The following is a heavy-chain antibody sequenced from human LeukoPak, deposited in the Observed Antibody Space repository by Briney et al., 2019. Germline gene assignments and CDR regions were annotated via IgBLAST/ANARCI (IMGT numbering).Heavy chain of an antibody. Sequence: GGSLRLSCTASGFTFGDYLMSWFRQAPGKGLEWIGFISGGTTEYAASVKGRFTISRDDSTSIAYLQINSLTTEDTAMYYCSRGSGWLSVYWGQGTLVTVSS. CDR3: SRGSGWLSVY. CDR1: GFTFGDYL. CDR2: ISGGTT. V-gene: IGHV3-49*03. D-gene: IGHD6-19*01. J-gene: IGHJ4*02.